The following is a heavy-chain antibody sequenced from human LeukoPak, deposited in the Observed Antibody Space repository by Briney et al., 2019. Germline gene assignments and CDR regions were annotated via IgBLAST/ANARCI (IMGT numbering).Heavy chain of an antibody. V-gene: IGHV4-39*07. J-gene: IGHJ4*02. CDR1: GGSIGTSYY. CDR2: IFYSGST. Sequence: ASETLSLTCTVSGGSIGTSYYWGWIRQPPGKGLEWIGSIFYSGSTNYSPSLKSRVTISLDTPKNQFSLKLTSVTAADTAVYYCAKDGNGDYGADYWGQGTLVTVSS. CDR3: AKDGNGDYGADY. D-gene: IGHD4-17*01.